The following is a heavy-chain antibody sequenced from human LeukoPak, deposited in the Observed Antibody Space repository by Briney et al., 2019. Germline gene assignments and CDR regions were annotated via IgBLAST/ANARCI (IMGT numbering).Heavy chain of an antibody. J-gene: IGHJ6*04. D-gene: IGHD3-10*01. V-gene: IGHV3-33*01. Sequence: GGSLRPSCAASGFTFSSYGMHWVRQAPGKGLEWVAVIWYDGSNKYYADSVKGRFTISRDNSKNTLYLQMNSLRAEDTAVYYCARKYGSGSYYSPYYYGMDVWGKGTTVTVSS. CDR3: ARKYGSGSYYSPYYYGMDV. CDR2: IWYDGSNK. CDR1: GFTFSSYG.